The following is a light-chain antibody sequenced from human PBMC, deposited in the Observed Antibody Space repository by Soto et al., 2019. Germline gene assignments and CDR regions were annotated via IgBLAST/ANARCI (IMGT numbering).Light chain of an antibody. V-gene: IGKV3-20*01. Sequence: EIVFLQSPGTLSLSPGERATLSCRASQSVSSTYLAWYQQKPGQAPRLLIYGASSRATGISYRFSGSGSGTDVTLTISRLEPEDSDVYYCQQYGSSTYTFGQGTKLEIK. CDR2: GAS. J-gene: IGKJ2*01. CDR1: QSVSSTY. CDR3: QQYGSSTYT.